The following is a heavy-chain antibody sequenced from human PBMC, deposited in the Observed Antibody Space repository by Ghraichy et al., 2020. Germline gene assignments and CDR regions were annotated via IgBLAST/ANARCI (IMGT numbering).Heavy chain of an antibody. CDR1: GFTFSNYA. CDR3: AKELWFGQRIFDS. V-gene: IGHV3-23*01. J-gene: IGHJ4*02. Sequence: ETLSLTCAASGFTFSNYAMSWVRQAPGKGLDWVSTISGSGGTTNYADSVKGRFTISRDSSQNTLYLQMSSLRAEDTAVYYCAKELWFGQRIFDSWGQGTLVTVSS. CDR2: ISGSGGTT. D-gene: IGHD3-10*01.